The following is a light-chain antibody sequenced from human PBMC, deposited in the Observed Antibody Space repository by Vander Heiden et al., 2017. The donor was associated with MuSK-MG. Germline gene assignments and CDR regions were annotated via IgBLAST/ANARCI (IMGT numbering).Light chain of an antibody. CDR3: CSYAGSSTWV. CDR2: EVS. J-gene: IGLJ1*01. CDR1: SSDVGSYNL. V-gene: IGLV2-23*02. Sequence: QSALTQPASVSGSPGQSITISCTGTSSDVGSYNLVSWYQQHPGKAPKRRMYEVSKRPSGVSNRFSGSKSGNTASLTISGLQAEDEADDDCCSYAGSSTWVFGTGTKLTVL.